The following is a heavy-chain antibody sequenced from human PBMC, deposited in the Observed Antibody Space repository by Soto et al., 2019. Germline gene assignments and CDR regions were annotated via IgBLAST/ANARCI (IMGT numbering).Heavy chain of an antibody. CDR2: ISWNSGKI. V-gene: IGHV3-9*01. Sequence: EVQLVESGGGLVQPGRSLTLSCAASGFAFNDYVMHWVRQDPGKGLEWVSSISWNSGKIGYAGSVKGRFTISRDNAKSFVYLQMNSLRAEDSALYYCAKDKSNEELSVYYYNGLDVWGQGTTVIVSS. CDR1: GFAFNDYV. CDR3: AKDKSNEELSVYYYNGLDV. J-gene: IGHJ6*02. D-gene: IGHD3-16*02.